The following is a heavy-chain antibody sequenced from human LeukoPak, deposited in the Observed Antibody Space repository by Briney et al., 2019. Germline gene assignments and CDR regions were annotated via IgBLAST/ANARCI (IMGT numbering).Heavy chain of an antibody. V-gene: IGHV4-59*01. J-gene: IGHJ4*02. CDR2: IYYSGST. Sequence: SETLSLNCTVSGGSISSYYWSWIRQPPGKGLEWIGYIYYSGSTNYNPSLKSRVTISVDTSKNQFSLKLSSVTAADTAVYYCAGAGYGSGSPQLDWGQGTLVTVSS. CDR1: GGSISSYY. D-gene: IGHD3-10*01. CDR3: AGAGYGSGSPQLD.